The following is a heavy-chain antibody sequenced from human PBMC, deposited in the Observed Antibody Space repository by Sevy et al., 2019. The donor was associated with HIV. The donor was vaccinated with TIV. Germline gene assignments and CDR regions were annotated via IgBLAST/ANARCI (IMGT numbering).Heavy chain of an antibody. J-gene: IGHJ4*02. CDR2: TYYRSKWWN. Sequence: SQTLSLTCAISGDGISSRGTVWNWIRQSPSRGLEWLGRTYYRSKWWNNYALSVKSRISINPDTSKNQVSLHLNPVTPDDTAVYYCARDGGSNWDGRPSGTVFDYWGQGTLVTVSS. V-gene: IGHV6-1*01. D-gene: IGHD1-1*01. CDR1: GDGISSRGTV. CDR3: ARDGGSNWDGRPSGTVFDY.